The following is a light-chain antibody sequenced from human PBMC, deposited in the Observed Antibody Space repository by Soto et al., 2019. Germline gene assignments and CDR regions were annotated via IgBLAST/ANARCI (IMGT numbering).Light chain of an antibody. Sequence: EIVLTQSPATLSLSPGERAALSCRASQSLSSFFAWYQQTPGQAPRLLIYDASNRATGIPARFSGSGSGTDFTLTISRLEPEDFAVYWCQQFGTSPYTFGQGTK. CDR3: QQFGTSPYT. CDR2: DAS. J-gene: IGKJ2*01. CDR1: QSLSSF. V-gene: IGKV3-11*01.